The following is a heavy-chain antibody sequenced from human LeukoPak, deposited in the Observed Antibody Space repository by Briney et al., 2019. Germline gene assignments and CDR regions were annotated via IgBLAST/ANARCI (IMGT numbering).Heavy chain of an antibody. D-gene: IGHD3-22*01. CDR1: GGSFSGYY. V-gene: IGHV4-34*01. CDR2: INHSGST. CDR3: ARGYDSSDYGMDV. Sequence: SETLSLTCAVYGGSFSGYYWSWIRRPPGKGLEWIGEINHSGSTNYNPSLKSRVTISVDTSKNQFSLKLSSVTAADTAVYYCARGYDSSDYGMDVWGQGTTVTVS. J-gene: IGHJ6*02.